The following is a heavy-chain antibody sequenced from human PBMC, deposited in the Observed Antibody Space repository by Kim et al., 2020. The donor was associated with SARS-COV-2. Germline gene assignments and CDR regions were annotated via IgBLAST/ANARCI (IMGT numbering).Heavy chain of an antibody. J-gene: IGHJ5*02. CDR1: GGSISSSSYY. D-gene: IGHD5-12*01. CDR3: ARRGCWRGYGWFDP. V-gene: IGHV4-39*01. CDR2: IYYSGST. Sequence: SETLSLTCTVSGGSISSSSYYWGWIRQPPGKGLEWIGSIYYSGSTYYNPSLKSRVTISVDTSKNQFSLKLSSVTAADTAVYYCARRGCWRGYGWFDPWGQGTLVTVSS.